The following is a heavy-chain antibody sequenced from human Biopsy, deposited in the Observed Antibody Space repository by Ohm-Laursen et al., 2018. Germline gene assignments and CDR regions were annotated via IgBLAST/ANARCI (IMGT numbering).Heavy chain of an antibody. CDR2: NIPILGTG. D-gene: IGHD2-2*01. CDR1: EGTFSNYG. Sequence: SVKVSCNAPEGTFSNYGVNWVRQAPGQGLEWLGGNIPILGTGNYAHQFQDRVAVVADTSTSTATMELRSLRSDDTAVYYCARGRRHCSGTCSRWYFDLWGRGTLVTVSS. J-gene: IGHJ2*01. V-gene: IGHV1-69*06. CDR3: ARGRRHCSGTCSRWYFDL.